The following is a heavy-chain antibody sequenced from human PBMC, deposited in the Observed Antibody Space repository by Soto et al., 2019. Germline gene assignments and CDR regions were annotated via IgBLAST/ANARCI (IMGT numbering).Heavy chain of an antibody. J-gene: IGHJ5*02. CDR3: ARDGCSGSNCLNWFDP. CDR2: ISSSSTTK. D-gene: IGHD2-15*01. Sequence: GGPLRLSCAASGFTFGSFSRNWVSQAPGKGLEWVSYISSSSTTKYYADSVKGRFTISRDNAKNSLYLQMNSLRAEDTAVYYCARDGCSGSNCLNWFDPWGQGTLVTVSS. V-gene: IGHV3-48*01. CDR1: GFTFGSFS.